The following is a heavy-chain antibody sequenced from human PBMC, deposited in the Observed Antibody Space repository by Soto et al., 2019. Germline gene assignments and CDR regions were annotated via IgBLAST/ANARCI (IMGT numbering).Heavy chain of an antibody. D-gene: IGHD2-2*01. Sequence: QVQLVQSGAEVKNPGASVKVSCTSSGYHFISYGISWLRQAPGQGLEWMGWISPYNGHAEYAQKMQGRVTLTADTSTSTAYMELTTLTSDDTAVYYCARDRVAPANHRFDPGGQGTEVTVSS. CDR1: GYHFISYG. V-gene: IGHV1-18*01. CDR3: ARDRVAPANHRFDP. CDR2: ISPYNGHA. J-gene: IGHJ5*02.